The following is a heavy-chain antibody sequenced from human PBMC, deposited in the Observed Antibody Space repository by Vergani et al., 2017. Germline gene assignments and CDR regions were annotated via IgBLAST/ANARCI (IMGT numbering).Heavy chain of an antibody. J-gene: IGHJ5*02. Sequence: QVHLNEAGPGLVKPSQTLSLTCTVSGASITSGSFYWSWIRQPAGKGLEWIGRIHASGTKNYNPSLRSRVTLSVDTSKNQFSLKLSSVTAADTAVYYCARGAPEGWFDPWGQGTLVTVSS. CDR1: GASITSGSFY. CDR2: IHASGTK. CDR3: ARGAPEGWFDP. V-gene: IGHV4-61*02. D-gene: IGHD1-14*01.